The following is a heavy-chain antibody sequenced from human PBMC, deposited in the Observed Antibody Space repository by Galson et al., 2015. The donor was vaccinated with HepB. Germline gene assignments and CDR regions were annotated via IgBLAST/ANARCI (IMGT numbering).Heavy chain of an antibody. Sequence: SLRLSCAASGFTFSSYAMSWVRQAPGKGLEWVSAISGSGGSTYYADSVKGRFTISRDNSKNTLYLQMNSLRAEDTAVYYCAKDGDSIVATTSYFDYWGQGTLVTVSS. D-gene: IGHD5-12*01. CDR2: ISGSGGST. V-gene: IGHV3-23*01. CDR1: GFTFSSYA. J-gene: IGHJ4*02. CDR3: AKDGDSIVATTSYFDY.